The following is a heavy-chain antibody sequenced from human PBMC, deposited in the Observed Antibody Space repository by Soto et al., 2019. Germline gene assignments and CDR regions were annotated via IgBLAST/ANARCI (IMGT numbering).Heavy chain of an antibody. J-gene: IGHJ4*02. Sequence: PSETLSLTCAVSGGSISSGGYSWSWIRQPPGKGLEWIGYIYHSGSTYYNPSLKSRVTISVDRSKNQFSLKLSSVTAADTAVYYCARGAYCYDSSGYYYFDYWGQGTLVTVSS. CDR3: ARGAYCYDSSGYYYFDY. D-gene: IGHD3-22*01. CDR2: IYHSGST. V-gene: IGHV4-30-2*01. CDR1: GGSISSGGYS.